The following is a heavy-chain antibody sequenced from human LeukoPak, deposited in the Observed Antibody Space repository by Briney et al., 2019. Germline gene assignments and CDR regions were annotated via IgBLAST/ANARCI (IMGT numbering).Heavy chain of an antibody. J-gene: IGHJ4*02. D-gene: IGHD4-11*01. CDR2: IYYSGST. V-gene: IGHV4-39*01. CDR1: GGSISRISYY. Sequence: SETLSLTCTVSGGSISRISYYWGWIRQPPRKGLEWIGSIYYSGSTYCNPSLKSRVTISVGTSKNQISLKMRSVTAADTAVYYCARRSMTTVDYWGQGTLVTVSS. CDR3: ARRSMTTVDY.